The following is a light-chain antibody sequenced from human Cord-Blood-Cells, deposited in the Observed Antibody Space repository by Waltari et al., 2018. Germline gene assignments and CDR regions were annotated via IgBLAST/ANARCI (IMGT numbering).Light chain of an antibody. CDR1: RSHVGSYNL. CDR3: CSYAGSSTLV. V-gene: IGLV2-23*02. CDR2: EVS. Sequence: QSALTQPASVSGSPGQSITISCTGTRSHVGSYNLVSWYQQHPGKAPTLMIYEVSKRPSGVSNRFSGSKSGNTASLTISGLQAEDEADYYCCSYAGSSTLVFGGGTKLTVL. J-gene: IGLJ3*02.